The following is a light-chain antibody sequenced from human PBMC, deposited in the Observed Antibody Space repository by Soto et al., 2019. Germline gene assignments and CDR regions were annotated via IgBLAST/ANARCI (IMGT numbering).Light chain of an antibody. CDR2: DAS. Sequence: DIQMTQSPSTLSASVADRVTITCRASQNINSWLAWYQQTPGKAPKLLIYDASSLESGVPSRFSGSGSGTEFTLTISSLQPDDFATYYCLQYQTYWTFGQGTKVDIK. V-gene: IGKV1-5*01. CDR3: LQYQTYWT. CDR1: QNINSW. J-gene: IGKJ1*01.